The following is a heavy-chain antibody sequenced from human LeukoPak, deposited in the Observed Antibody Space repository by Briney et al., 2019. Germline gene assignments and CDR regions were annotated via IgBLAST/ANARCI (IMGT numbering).Heavy chain of an antibody. V-gene: IGHV1-18*01. Sequence: ASVKVSCKASGYTFTSYGISWVRQAPGQGLEWMGWISAYNGNTNYAQKFQGRVTMTRDTSTSTVYMELSSLRSEDTAVYYCARDGDLGYYDILTGYYLDYWGQGTLVTVSS. D-gene: IGHD3-9*01. CDR2: ISAYNGNT. J-gene: IGHJ4*02. CDR3: ARDGDLGYYDILTGYYLDY. CDR1: GYTFTSYG.